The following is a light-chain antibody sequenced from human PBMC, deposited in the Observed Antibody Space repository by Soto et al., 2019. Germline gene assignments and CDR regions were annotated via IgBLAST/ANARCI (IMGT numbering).Light chain of an antibody. V-gene: IGKV3-15*01. CDR3: QQYGSSPYT. J-gene: IGKJ2*01. Sequence: EVVMTQSPATLSVSPGERATLSCRASESVSRNLAWYQQKPGQAPRLLIYDASTRATGIPDRFSGGGSGTEFTLTISSLQSEDFAVYYCQQYGSSPYTFGQGTKVDI. CDR1: ESVSRN. CDR2: DAS.